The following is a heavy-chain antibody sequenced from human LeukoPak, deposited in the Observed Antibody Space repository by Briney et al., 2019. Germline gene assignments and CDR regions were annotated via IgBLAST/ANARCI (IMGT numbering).Heavy chain of an antibody. CDR3: ARDNPPDY. V-gene: IGHV3-7*03. CDR1: GFTFSSYA. Sequence: GGSLRLSCAASGFTFSSYAMHWVRQAPGKGLEWVANIKQDGSEKSYVESVRGRFTISRDNAKNSLYLQLNSLRAEDTALYYCARDNPPDYWGQGTLVTVSS. J-gene: IGHJ4*02. CDR2: IKQDGSEK.